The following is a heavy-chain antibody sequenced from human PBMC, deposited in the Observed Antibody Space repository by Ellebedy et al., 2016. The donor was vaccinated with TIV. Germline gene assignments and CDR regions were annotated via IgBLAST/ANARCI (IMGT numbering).Heavy chain of an antibody. CDR3: AKDWTTLRPWTPWFNP. CDR1: GFTFSSYS. D-gene: IGHD3/OR15-3a*01. Sequence: GESLKISXAASGFTFSSYSMNWVRQAPGKGLEWVSAISGSGGSTYYADSVKGRFTISRDNSKNTLYLQMNSLRAEDTAVYYCAKDWTTLRPWTPWFNPWGQGTLVTVSS. V-gene: IGHV3-23*01. CDR2: ISGSGGST. J-gene: IGHJ5*02.